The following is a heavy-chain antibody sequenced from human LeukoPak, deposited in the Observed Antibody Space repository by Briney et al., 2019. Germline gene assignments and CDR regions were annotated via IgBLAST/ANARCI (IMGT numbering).Heavy chain of an antibody. Sequence: PPETLSLTCADYGGSFSGYYWSWIRQPPGKGLEWIAEINHSGSTNYNPSLKSRVTISVDTSKLQLSLKLSSVTAADTAVYYCARKDSWDFCCMDVWGQGTMVTVSS. V-gene: IGHV4-34*01. CDR1: GGSFSGYY. CDR3: ARKDSWDFCCMDV. CDR2: INHSGST. D-gene: IGHD6-13*01. J-gene: IGHJ6*02.